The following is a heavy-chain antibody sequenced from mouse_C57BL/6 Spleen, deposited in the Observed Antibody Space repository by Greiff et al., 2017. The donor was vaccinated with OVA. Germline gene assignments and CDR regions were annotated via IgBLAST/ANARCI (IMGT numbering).Heavy chain of an antibody. CDR3: ARSYDGYYPLSMDY. V-gene: IGHV1-52*01. CDR1: GYTFTSYW. D-gene: IGHD2-3*01. J-gene: IGHJ4*01. CDR2: IDPSDSET. Sequence: QVQLQQPGAELVRPGSSVKLSCKASGYTFTSYWMHWVKQRPIQGLEWIGNIDPSDSETHYNQKFKDKATLTVAKSSSTAYMQLSSLTSEDSAVYYCARSYDGYYPLSMDYWGQGTSVTVSS.